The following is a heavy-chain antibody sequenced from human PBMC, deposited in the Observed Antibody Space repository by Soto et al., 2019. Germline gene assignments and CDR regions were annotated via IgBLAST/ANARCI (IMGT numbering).Heavy chain of an antibody. CDR3: TTTMYYYDSSGYYISGEFDY. CDR1: GFTFSNAW. V-gene: IGHV3-15*07. D-gene: IGHD3-22*01. Sequence: GGSLRLSCAASGFTFSNAWMNWVRQAPGKGLEWVGRIKSKTDGGTTDYAAPVKGRFTISRDDSKNTLYLQMNSLKTEDTAVYYCTTTMYYYDSSGYYISGEFDYWGQGTLVSVST. J-gene: IGHJ4*02. CDR2: IKSKTDGGTT.